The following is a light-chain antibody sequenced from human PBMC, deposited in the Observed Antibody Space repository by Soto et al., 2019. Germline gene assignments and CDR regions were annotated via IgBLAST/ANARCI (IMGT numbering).Light chain of an antibody. CDR1: SSDVGGYNY. Sequence: QSVLTQPASVSGSPGQSITISCTGTSSDVGGYNYVSWYQQHPGKAPKPMIYDVSNRPSGVSNRFSGSKSGNTASLTISGLQAEDEADYYCSSYTSSSTYNYVFGTGTKVTVL. J-gene: IGLJ1*01. CDR3: SSYTSSSTYNYV. CDR2: DVS. V-gene: IGLV2-14*01.